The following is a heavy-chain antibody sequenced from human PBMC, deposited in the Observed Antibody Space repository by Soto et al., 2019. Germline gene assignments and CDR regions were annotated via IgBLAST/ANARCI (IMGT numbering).Heavy chain of an antibody. V-gene: IGHV3-33*01. CDR3: ARARHYYGSGSLTADAFDI. Sequence: GGSLRLSCAASGFTFSSYGMHWVRQAPGKGLEWVAVTWYDGSNKYYADSVKGRFTISRDNSKNTLYLQMNSLRAEDTAVYYCARARHYYGSGSLTADAFDIWGQGTMVTVSS. CDR2: TWYDGSNK. J-gene: IGHJ3*02. CDR1: GFTFSSYG. D-gene: IGHD3-10*01.